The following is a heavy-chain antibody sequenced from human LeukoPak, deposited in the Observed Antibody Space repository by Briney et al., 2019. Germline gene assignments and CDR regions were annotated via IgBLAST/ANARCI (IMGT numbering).Heavy chain of an antibody. CDR3: AREAAPTTFDP. V-gene: IGHV1-2*06. J-gene: IGHJ5*02. D-gene: IGHD1-14*01. Sequence: ASVKVSCKTSGYTFTGYYMYWVRHAPGQGLEWMGRINPNSGGTNYAQKFQGRVTMTRDTSISTAYMELSRLRSDDTAVYYCAREAAPTTFDPWGQGTLVTVSS. CDR1: GYTFTGYY. CDR2: INPNSGGT.